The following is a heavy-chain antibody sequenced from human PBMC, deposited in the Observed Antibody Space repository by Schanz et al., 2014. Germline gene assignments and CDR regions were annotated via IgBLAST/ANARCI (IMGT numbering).Heavy chain of an antibody. V-gene: IGHV3-23*01. J-gene: IGHJ4*02. CDR1: GFTFSSYS. Sequence: EVQLLESGGGLVQPGGSLRLSCTASGFTFSSYSMNWVRQAPGKGLEWVSGITGASDHIDYAESVKGRFTISRDNSKNTLYLQMDSLRAEDTAVYFCAKKVPAYNPFDSWGQGTLVTDSS. CDR2: ITGASDHI. CDR3: AKKVPAYNPFDS. D-gene: IGHD1-1*01.